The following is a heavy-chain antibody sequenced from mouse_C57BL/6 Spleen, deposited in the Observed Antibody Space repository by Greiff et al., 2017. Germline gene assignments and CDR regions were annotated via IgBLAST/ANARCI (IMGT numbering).Heavy chain of an antibody. CDR3: ASLYDGYPAWFAY. CDR2: ISSGGSYT. V-gene: IGHV5-6*01. CDR1: GFTFSSYG. D-gene: IGHD2-3*01. Sequence: EVKLQESGGDLVKPGGSLKLSCAASGFTFSSYGMSWVRQTPDKRLEWVATISSGGSYTYYPDSVKGRFTISRDNAKNTLYLQMSSLKSEDTAMYYCASLYDGYPAWFAYWGQGTLVTVSA. J-gene: IGHJ3*01.